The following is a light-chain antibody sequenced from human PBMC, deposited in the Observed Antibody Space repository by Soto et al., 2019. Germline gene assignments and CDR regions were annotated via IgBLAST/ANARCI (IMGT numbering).Light chain of an antibody. Sequence: DLQMTQSPSSLSASVGDRVTITCRAGQSISTYLNWYQQKPGKAPNLLIYAASNLQSGVPSRFSGSGSGTHFTLTIDSLQPGDSATYFCQQSYSTPPEYTFGQGTKLEIK. V-gene: IGKV1-39*01. CDR2: AAS. CDR1: QSISTY. J-gene: IGKJ2*01. CDR3: QQSYSTPPEYT.